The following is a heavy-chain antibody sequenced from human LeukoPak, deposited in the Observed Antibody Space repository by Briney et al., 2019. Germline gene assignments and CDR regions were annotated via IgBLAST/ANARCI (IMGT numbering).Heavy chain of an antibody. CDR3: ARDPVGDYYYYYMDV. CDR1: GFTFSSYW. J-gene: IGHJ6*03. CDR2: INSDGSST. V-gene: IGHV3-74*01. Sequence: GGSLRLSCAASGFTFSSYWMHWVRQAPGKGLVWVSRINSDGSSTSYADSVKGRFTISRDNAKNTLYLQMNSLRAEDTAVYYCARDPVGDYYYYYMDVWGKGTTVTVSS. D-gene: IGHD3-16*01.